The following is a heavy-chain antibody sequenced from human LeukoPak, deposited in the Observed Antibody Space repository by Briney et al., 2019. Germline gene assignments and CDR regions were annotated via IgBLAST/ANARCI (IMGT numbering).Heavy chain of an antibody. Sequence: GESPKISCKGSGYSFTSYWIGWVRQMPGKGLEWMGIIYPGDSDTRYSPSFQGQVTISADKSISTAYLQWSSLKASDTAMYYCARHAYGSGSYYTNFDYWGQGTLVTVSS. D-gene: IGHD3-10*01. V-gene: IGHV5-51*01. J-gene: IGHJ4*02. CDR2: IYPGDSDT. CDR3: ARHAYGSGSYYTNFDY. CDR1: GYSFTSYW.